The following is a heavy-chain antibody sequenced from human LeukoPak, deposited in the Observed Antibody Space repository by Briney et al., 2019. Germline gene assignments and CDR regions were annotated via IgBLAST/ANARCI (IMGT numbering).Heavy chain of an antibody. CDR3: AKRGVVIRVLLVGFHKEAYYFDS. D-gene: IGHD3-10*01. Sequence: GGSLRLSCAASGITLSNYGMSWVRQAPGKGLEWVAGVSDSGGSTNYADSVKGRFTISRDNPKNTLFLQMNSLRAEDTAVYFCAKRGVVIRVLLVGFHKEAYYFDSWGQGALVTVSS. CDR2: VSDSGGST. V-gene: IGHV3-23*01. CDR1: GITLSNYG. J-gene: IGHJ4*02.